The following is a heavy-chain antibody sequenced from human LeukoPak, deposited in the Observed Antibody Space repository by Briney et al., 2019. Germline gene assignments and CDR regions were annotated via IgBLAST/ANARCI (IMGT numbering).Heavy chain of an antibody. CDR3: ARRGGFGSYNWLDP. V-gene: IGHV4-59*08. CDR1: GGSISSYY. J-gene: IGHJ5*02. Sequence: SETLSLTCTVSGGSISSYYWSWIRQPPGKGLEWIGYIYYSGSTNYNPSLKSRVTISIDTSKNQFSLKLSSVTAADTAVYYCARRGGFGSYNWLDPWGQGTLVTVSS. CDR2: IYYSGST. D-gene: IGHD1-26*01.